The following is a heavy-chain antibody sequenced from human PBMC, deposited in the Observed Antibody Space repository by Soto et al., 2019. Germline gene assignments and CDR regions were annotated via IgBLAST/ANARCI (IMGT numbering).Heavy chain of an antibody. V-gene: IGHV4-59*01. CDR1: GGSISSYY. J-gene: IGHJ6*02. Sequence: SETLSLTCTVSGGSISSYYWSWIRQPPGKGLEWIGYIYYSGSTNYNPSLKSRVTISVDTSKNQFSLKLSSVTAADTAVYYCARDQTYYYGSGSQTSYYYYGMDVWGQGTKVTVSS. CDR3: ARDQTYYYGSGSQTSYYYYGMDV. D-gene: IGHD3-10*01. CDR2: IYYSGST.